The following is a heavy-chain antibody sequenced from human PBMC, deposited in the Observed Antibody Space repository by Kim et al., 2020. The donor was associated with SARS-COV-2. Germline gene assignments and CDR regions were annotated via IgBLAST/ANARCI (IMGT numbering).Heavy chain of an antibody. CDR3: ARDGRPRYSSGWYSLGYGMDV. V-gene: IGHV3-30-3*01. J-gene: IGHJ6*02. D-gene: IGHD6-19*01. CDR1: GFTFSSYA. Sequence: GGSLRLSCAASGFTFSSYAMHWVRQAPGKGLEWVAVISYDGSNKYYADSVKGRFTISRDNSKNTLYLQMNSLRAEDTAVYYCARDGRPRYSSGWYSLGYGMDVWGQGTTVTVSS. CDR2: ISYDGSNK.